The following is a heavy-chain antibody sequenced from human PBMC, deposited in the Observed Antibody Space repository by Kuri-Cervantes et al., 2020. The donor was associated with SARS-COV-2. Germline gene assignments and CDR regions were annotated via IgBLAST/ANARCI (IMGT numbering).Heavy chain of an antibody. V-gene: IGHV4-39*07. Sequence: SETLSLTCTVSGGSISSSSYYWGWIRQPPGKGLEWIGSIYYSGSTYYNPSLKSRVTISVDTSKNQFSLKLSSVTAADTAVYYCARGPESPPFDYWGQGTLVTVSS. CDR1: GGSISSSSYY. CDR2: IYYSGST. CDR3: ARGPESPPFDY. D-gene: IGHD2/OR15-2a*01. J-gene: IGHJ4*02.